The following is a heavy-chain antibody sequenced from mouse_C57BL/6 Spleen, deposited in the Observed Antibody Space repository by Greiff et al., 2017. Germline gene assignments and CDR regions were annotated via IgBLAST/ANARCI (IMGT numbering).Heavy chain of an antibody. Sequence: QLRRSGPSLLKPSQSLSRPSSLTGTSTPSSYYWNWIRHFPGNKLEWMGYISYDGRNNYNPSLKNRISITRDTSKNHFFLKLNSVTTEDAATYYCARNIPLYAMDYWGQGTSVTVSS. D-gene: IGHD5-2*01. CDR2: ISYDGRN. V-gene: IGHV3-6*01. J-gene: IGHJ4*01. CDR3: ARNIPLYAMDY. CDR1: GTSTPSSYY.